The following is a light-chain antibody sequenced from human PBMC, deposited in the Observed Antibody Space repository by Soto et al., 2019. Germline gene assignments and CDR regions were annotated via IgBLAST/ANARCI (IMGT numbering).Light chain of an antibody. CDR1: QSVSSSY. J-gene: IGKJ5*01. Sequence: EIVLTQSPGTLSLSPGERATLSCRASQSVSSSYLAWYQQKPVQAPRLLTYGASSRATGIPDRFSGSGSGTDFTLTIGRLEPEDFAVYYCQQYGSSPPTFGQGTRLEIK. CDR3: QQYGSSPPT. V-gene: IGKV3-20*01. CDR2: GAS.